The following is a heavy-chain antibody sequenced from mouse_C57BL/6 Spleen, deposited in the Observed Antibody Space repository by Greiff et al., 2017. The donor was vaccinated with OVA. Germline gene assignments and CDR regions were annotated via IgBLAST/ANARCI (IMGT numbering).Heavy chain of an antibody. V-gene: IGHV5-4*01. D-gene: IGHD2-3*01. CDR2: ISDGGSYT. CDR3: ARDDGYYPY. J-gene: IGHJ3*01. CDR1: GFTFSSYA. Sequence: EVHLVESGGGLVKPGGSLKLSCAASGFTFSSYAMSWVRQTPEKRLEWVATISDGGSYTYYPDNVKGRFTISRDNAKNNLYLQMSHLKSEDTAMYYCARDDGYYPYWGQGTLVTVSA.